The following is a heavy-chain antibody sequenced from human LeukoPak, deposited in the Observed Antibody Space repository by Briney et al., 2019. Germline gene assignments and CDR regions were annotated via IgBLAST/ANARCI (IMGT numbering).Heavy chain of an antibody. CDR3: ARASDSSGYYNDY. V-gene: IGHV1-2*02. Sequence: GASVKVSCKASGYTFTGYYMHWVRQAPGQGLEWMGWINPNSGGTNYAQKFQGRVTMTRDTSISTAYMELSRLRSDDTAVYYCARASDSSGYYNDYWGQGTLVTVSS. D-gene: IGHD3-22*01. CDR2: INPNSGGT. CDR1: GYTFTGYY. J-gene: IGHJ4*02.